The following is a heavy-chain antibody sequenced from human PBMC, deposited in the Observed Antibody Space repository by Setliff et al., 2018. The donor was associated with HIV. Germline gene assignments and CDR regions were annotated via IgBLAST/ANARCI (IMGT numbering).Heavy chain of an antibody. D-gene: IGHD3-16*01. CDR2: ISGSGGST. J-gene: IGHJ2*01. Sequence: GGSLRLSCAASGFTFSSYAMSWVRQAPGKGLEWVSAISGSGGSTYYADSVKGRFTISRDNSKNTLYLQMNSLRAEDTAVYYCARAGGGGRWLHLSYWYFDLWGRGTLVTVSS. CDR1: GFTFSSYA. V-gene: IGHV3-23*01. CDR3: ARAGGGGRWLHLSYWYFDL.